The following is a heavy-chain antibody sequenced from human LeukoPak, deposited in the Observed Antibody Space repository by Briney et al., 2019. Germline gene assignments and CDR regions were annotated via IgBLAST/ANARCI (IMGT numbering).Heavy chain of an antibody. D-gene: IGHD6-25*01. J-gene: IGHJ4*02. CDR1: GFTFSSHW. Sequence: GGSLRLSCAASGFTFSSHWMHWVRQAPVKGLVWVSRIKDDGSHTNYADSVKGRFTISRDNAKNTLSLQMNSLRAEDTAVYYCARGSGIITGIDEWGQGTLVTVSS. V-gene: IGHV3-74*01. CDR3: ARGSGIITGIDE. CDR2: IKDDGSHT.